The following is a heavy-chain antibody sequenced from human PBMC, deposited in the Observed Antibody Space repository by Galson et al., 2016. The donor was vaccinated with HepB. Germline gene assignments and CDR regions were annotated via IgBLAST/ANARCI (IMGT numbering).Heavy chain of an antibody. CDR3: ARAIAAAGNFDY. CDR1: GFTVSSNF. V-gene: IGHV3-53*01. D-gene: IGHD6-13*01. J-gene: IGHJ4*02. CDR2: IYTVGHT. Sequence: SLRLSCAASGFTVSSNFMNWVRQAPGKGLEWVSVIYTVGHTYYADSMKGRFTISRDNPKNTVYLHTNSLRAKDTAMYYCARAIAAAGNFDYWGQGTLVTVSS.